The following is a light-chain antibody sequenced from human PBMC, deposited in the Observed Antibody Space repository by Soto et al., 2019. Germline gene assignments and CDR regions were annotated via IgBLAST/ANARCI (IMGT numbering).Light chain of an antibody. CDR3: QQRSNWPPLT. V-gene: IGKV3-11*01. Sequence: EIVLTQSPATPSLSPGETATPSCRASQSVSSYLAWYQQKPGQAPRLLIYDASNRATGIPARFSGSGSGTDFTLTISSLEPEDFAVYYCQQRSNWPPLTFGGGTKVDI. CDR2: DAS. CDR1: QSVSSY. J-gene: IGKJ4*01.